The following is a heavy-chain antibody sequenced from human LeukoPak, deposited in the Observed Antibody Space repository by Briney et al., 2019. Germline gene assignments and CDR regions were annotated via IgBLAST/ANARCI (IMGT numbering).Heavy chain of an antibody. Sequence: SETLSLTCAVSGYSISSGYYWGWIRQPPGKGLEWIGSIYHSGNTNYNPSLKSRVTISVDTSKNQFTLKVSSVTAADTALYYCARWYSSSGYLDYWGQGTLVTVSS. J-gene: IGHJ4*02. V-gene: IGHV4-38-2*01. CDR2: IYHSGNT. CDR1: GYSISSGYY. CDR3: ARWYSSSGYLDY. D-gene: IGHD6-6*01.